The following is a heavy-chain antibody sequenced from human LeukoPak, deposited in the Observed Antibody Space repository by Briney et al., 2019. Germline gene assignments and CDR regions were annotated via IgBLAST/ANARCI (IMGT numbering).Heavy chain of an antibody. D-gene: IGHD3-16*02. CDR1: GYTFTSYD. CDR3: ARIGLRGVIISRPLDY. Sequence: ASVKVSCKASGYTFTSYDINWVRQATGQGLEWMGWMNPNSGNTGYAQKFQGRVTMTRNNSISTAYMELNSLRSEDTAVYYCARIGLRGVIISRPLDYWGQGTLVTVSS. CDR2: MNPNSGNT. V-gene: IGHV1-8*01. J-gene: IGHJ4*02.